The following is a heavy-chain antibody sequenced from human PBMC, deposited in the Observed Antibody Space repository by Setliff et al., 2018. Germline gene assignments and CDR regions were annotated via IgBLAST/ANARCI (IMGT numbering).Heavy chain of an antibody. J-gene: IGHJ4*02. Sequence: SETLSLTCAVSGASINSLSWWSWVRQPPGKGPEWIGKIYHDGNNNNHPSVHYSPSLKGRVTISVDTSKNQFSLKLSSVTAAGTAVFFCARGQNSYHPGSWGPLYDHWGQGTQVTVSS. CDR1: GASINSLSW. D-gene: IGHD3-10*01. V-gene: IGHV4-4*02. CDR3: ARGQNSYHPGSWGPLYDH. CDR2: IYHDGNN.